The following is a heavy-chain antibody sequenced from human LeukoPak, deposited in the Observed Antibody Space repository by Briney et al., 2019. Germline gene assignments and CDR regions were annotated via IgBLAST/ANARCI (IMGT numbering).Heavy chain of an antibody. J-gene: IGHJ4*02. V-gene: IGHV3-43*01. Sequence: GGSLRLSCAASGFTFDDYTMHWVRHAPGKGLEWVSLISWDGGSTYYADSVKGRFTISRDNGKNSLYLQMNSLRTEDTALYYCAKDMGGAKDYDSSGPGYWGQGTLVTVSS. CDR2: ISWDGGST. D-gene: IGHD3-22*01. CDR1: GFTFDDYT. CDR3: AKDMGGAKDYDSSGPGY.